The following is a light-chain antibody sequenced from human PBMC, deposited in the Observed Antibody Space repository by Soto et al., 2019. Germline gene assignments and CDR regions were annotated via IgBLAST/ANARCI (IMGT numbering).Light chain of an antibody. CDR1: SSDVGGYDY. CDR3: SSYTSSSTLSV. V-gene: IGLV2-14*03. CDR2: DVT. J-gene: IGLJ1*01. Sequence: QSVLTQPASVSGSPGQSITISCTGTSSDVGGYDYVSWYQQHPGRAPKLMIYDVTYRPSGVSSRFSGSKSGNTASLTIPGLQDEDEADYYCSSYTSSSTLSVFGTGIKATVL.